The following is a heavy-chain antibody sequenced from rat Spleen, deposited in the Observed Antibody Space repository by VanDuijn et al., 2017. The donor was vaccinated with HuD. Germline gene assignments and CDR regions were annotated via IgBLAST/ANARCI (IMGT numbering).Heavy chain of an antibody. CDR2: ISFDGGGT. CDR3: VREDHGVDY. CDR1: GFIFNNYG. Sequence: EVQLVESGGGLMQPGRSIKLSCAASGFIFNNYGMAWVRQAPKKGLEWVAYISFDGGGTYYRDSVKGRFTISRDNAQSTLYLQMSKLGSEDTAIYYCVREDHGVDYWGQGVMVTVSS. V-gene: IGHV5-22*01. J-gene: IGHJ2*01. D-gene: IGHD4-3*01.